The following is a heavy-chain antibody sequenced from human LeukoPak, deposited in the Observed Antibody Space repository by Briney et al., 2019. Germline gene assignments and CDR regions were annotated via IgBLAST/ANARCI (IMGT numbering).Heavy chain of an antibody. Sequence: GGSLRLSCAASGFTFSSNWMSWVRQAPGKGLEWVANIKQDGGEKYYVDSVKGRFTISRDNAKNSLYLQMNSLRAEDTAVYYCASPYCSSTTCYPRTFHHWGQGTLVTVSS. CDR1: GFTFSSNW. J-gene: IGHJ1*01. CDR3: ASPYCSSTTCYPRTFHH. V-gene: IGHV3-7*01. CDR2: IKQDGGEK. D-gene: IGHD2-2*01.